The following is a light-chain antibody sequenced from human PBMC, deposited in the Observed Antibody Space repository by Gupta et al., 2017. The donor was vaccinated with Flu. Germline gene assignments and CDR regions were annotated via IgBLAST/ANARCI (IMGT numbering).Light chain of an antibody. Sequence: QPVLTQSSSASASLGSSVKLTCTLSSGHRRNIIAWHQQQPGKAPRYLMKVEGSGNFNKGIGVPDRFSGSSSGADRYLTISNLQSEDEAEYYCETWDTYTWVFGGGTKLTVL. J-gene: IGLJ3*02. CDR2: VEGSGNF. CDR3: ETWDTYTWV. CDR1: SGHRRNI. V-gene: IGLV4-60*03.